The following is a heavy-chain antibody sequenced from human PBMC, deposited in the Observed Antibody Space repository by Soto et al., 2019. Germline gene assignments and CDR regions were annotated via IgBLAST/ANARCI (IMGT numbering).Heavy chain of an antibody. CDR1: GGSISSGDYY. Sequence: SETLSLTCTVSGGSISSGDYYWSWSRQPPGKGLEWIGYIYYSGSTYYNPSLKSRVTISVHTSKNQFSLQLSSVTAADTAVYYCARVARGNWYYDSSGYLNSFPAWGQGTLVTVS. V-gene: IGHV4-30-4*01. CDR2: IYYSGST. D-gene: IGHD3-22*01. J-gene: IGHJ5*02. CDR3: ARVARGNWYYDSSGYLNSFPA.